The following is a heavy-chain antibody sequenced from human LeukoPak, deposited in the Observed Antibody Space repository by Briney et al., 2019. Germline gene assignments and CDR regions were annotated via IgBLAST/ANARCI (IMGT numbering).Heavy chain of an antibody. J-gene: IGHJ3*02. CDR1: GFTFSSYG. Sequence: GGSLRLSCAASGFTFSSYGMHRVRQAPGKGLEGVAFIRNDGGNKYYADSVKGRFTISRDNSKNTLYLQMNSLRAEDTAVYYCAKELGTVGAFDIWGQGTMVTVSS. V-gene: IGHV3-30*02. CDR3: AKELGTVGAFDI. D-gene: IGHD7-27*01. CDR2: IRNDGGNK.